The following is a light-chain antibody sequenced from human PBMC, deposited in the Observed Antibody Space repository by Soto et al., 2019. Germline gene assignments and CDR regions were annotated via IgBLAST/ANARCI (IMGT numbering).Light chain of an antibody. J-gene: IGLJ1*01. Sequence: QSVLTQPPSSSGTPGQRVTISSSGSTANIGSNYVYWYQQLPGTAPKLLIYRNHQRPSGVPDRFSGSKSGTSASLAISGLRSEDAADYYCAAWDDSLSGCYVFGTGTKVTVL. CDR3: AAWDDSLSGCYV. V-gene: IGLV1-47*01. CDR2: RNH. CDR1: TANIGSNY.